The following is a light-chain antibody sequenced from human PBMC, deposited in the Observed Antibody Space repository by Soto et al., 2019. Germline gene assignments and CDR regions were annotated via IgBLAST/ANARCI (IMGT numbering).Light chain of an antibody. CDR2: EVS. CDR1: SSDVGSYNL. V-gene: IGLV2-23*02. CDR3: CSYAGSSTHNWV. Sequence: QSVLTQPASVSGSPGQSITISCTGTSSDVGSYNLVSWYQQHPGKAPKLMIYEVSKRPSEVSNRFSGSKSGNTASLTISGLQAGDEADYYCCSYAGSSTHNWVFGGGTKLTVL. J-gene: IGLJ3*02.